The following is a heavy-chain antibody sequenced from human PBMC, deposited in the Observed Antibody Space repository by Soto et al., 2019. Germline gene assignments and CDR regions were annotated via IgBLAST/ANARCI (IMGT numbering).Heavy chain of an antibody. CDR1: GFTFSSYG. Sequence: GGSLRLSCAASGFTFSSYGMNWVRQAPGKGLEWVSSISSSSSYIYYADSVKGRFTISRDNAKNSLYLQMNSLRAEDTAVYYCARESSGWTDYWGQGTLVTVSS. CDR3: ARESSGWTDY. D-gene: IGHD6-19*01. J-gene: IGHJ4*02. CDR2: ISSSSSYI. V-gene: IGHV3-21*01.